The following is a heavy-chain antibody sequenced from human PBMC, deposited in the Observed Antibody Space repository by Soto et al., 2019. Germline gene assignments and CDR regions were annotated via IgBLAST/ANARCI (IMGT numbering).Heavy chain of an antibody. J-gene: IGHJ5*02. CDR1: GFTFNNFG. CDR2: ISYDASNK. CDR3: ARDLAAASISNWFDP. D-gene: IGHD6-13*01. V-gene: IGHV3-30*12. Sequence: HPGGSLRLCCAASGFTFNNFGMHWVRQAPGKGLEQVAVISYDASNKDYGDSLKGRFTISRDNSKNTLYLQMNSLRAEDTAVYYCARDLAAASISNWFDPWDQGTLVTVSS.